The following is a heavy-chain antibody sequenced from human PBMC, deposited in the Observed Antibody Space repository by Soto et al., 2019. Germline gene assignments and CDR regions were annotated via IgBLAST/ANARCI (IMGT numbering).Heavy chain of an antibody. J-gene: IGHJ5*02. CDR1: GFTFSSYA. Sequence: GGSLRLSCAASGFTFSSYAMSWVRQAPGKGLEWVSAISGSGGSTYYADSVKGRFTISRDNSKNTLYLQMNSLRAEDTAVYYCSTRLYSSGWYVDRKNWFDPWGQGTLVTVSS. CDR3: STRLYSSGWYVDRKNWFDP. CDR2: ISGSGGST. D-gene: IGHD6-19*01. V-gene: IGHV3-23*01.